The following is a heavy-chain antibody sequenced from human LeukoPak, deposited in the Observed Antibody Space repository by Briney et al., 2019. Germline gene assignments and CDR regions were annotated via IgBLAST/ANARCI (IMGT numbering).Heavy chain of an antibody. CDR3: AREGYSGYDLNY. CDR1: GGTFSIYA. D-gene: IGHD5-12*01. Sequence: GASVTVSCTASGGTFSIYAISWVRQAPGQGLEWMGGIIPIFGTANYAQKFQGRVTITADESTSTAYMELSSLRSEDTAVYYCAREGYSGYDLNYWGQGTLVTVSS. J-gene: IGHJ4*02. CDR2: IIPIFGTA. V-gene: IGHV1-69*13.